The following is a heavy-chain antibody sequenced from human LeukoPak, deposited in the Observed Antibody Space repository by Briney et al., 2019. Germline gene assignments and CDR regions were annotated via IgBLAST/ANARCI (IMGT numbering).Heavy chain of an antibody. V-gene: IGHV3-74*01. CDR1: GFTFRSYW. CDR3: VRDDGYYYGSGSYYRH. D-gene: IGHD3-10*01. Sequence: GGSLRLSCAASGFTFRSYWMHWVRQAPGKGLVWVSHISGDESRTTYADSVQGRFTISRDNAKNTLYLQMNSLRVEDTAVYYCVRDDGYYYGSGSYYRHWGQGTPVTVSS. J-gene: IGHJ4*02. CDR2: ISGDESRT.